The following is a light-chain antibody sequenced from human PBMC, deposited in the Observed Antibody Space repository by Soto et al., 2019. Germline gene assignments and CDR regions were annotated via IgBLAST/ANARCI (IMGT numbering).Light chain of an antibody. Sequence: EILMTQSPATLSVSPGERVILSCRASQSVGSTLAWYQQNPGQAPRLLIRGASTRAPGVPARFSGSGSGTEFTLTISSLQSEDFAVYYCQQYSTSLTFGGGTTLEIK. CDR3: QQYSTSLT. V-gene: IGKV3-15*01. CDR1: QSVGST. CDR2: GAS. J-gene: IGKJ4*02.